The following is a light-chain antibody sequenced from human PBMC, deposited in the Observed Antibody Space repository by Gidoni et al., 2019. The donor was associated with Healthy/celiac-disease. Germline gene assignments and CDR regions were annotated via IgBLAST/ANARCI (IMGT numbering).Light chain of an antibody. CDR3: QQYGRSPRT. Sequence: EIVLTQSPGTLSLSPGERATLSCRASQSVSRSYLAWYQQKPGQAPRLLSYGASSRATGIPDRFSGSGSGTDFTLTISRMEPEDFAVYYCQQYGRSPRTFGHGTKLEIK. J-gene: IGKJ2*01. V-gene: IGKV3-20*01. CDR2: GAS. CDR1: QSVSRSY.